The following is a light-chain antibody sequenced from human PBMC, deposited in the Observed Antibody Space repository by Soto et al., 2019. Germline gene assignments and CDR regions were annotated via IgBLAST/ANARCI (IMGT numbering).Light chain of an antibody. Sequence: QSALTQPPSASGSPGQSVAISCTGTSSDVGGYNYVSWYQQHPGKAPKLMIYEVNKRPSEVPDRFSDSKSGNTASLTVSGLQAEDEADYYCSSYAGSSNVFGTGTKVTVL. CDR3: SSYAGSSNV. V-gene: IGLV2-8*01. CDR1: SSDVGGYNY. J-gene: IGLJ1*01. CDR2: EVN.